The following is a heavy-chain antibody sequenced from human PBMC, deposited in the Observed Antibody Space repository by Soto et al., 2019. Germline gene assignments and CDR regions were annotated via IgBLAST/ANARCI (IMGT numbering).Heavy chain of an antibody. D-gene: IGHD3-22*01. CDR3: ASTYYYDSTHYSAEYFQH. CDR1: GGSISSGGYY. V-gene: IGHV4-31*03. CDR2: IYYSGST. Sequence: PSETLSLTCTVSGGSISSGGYYLSWIRQHPGKGLEWIGYIYYSGSTYYNPSLKSRVTISVDTSKNQFSLKLSSVTAADTAVYYCASTYYYDSTHYSAEYFQHWGQGTLVTVSS. J-gene: IGHJ1*01.